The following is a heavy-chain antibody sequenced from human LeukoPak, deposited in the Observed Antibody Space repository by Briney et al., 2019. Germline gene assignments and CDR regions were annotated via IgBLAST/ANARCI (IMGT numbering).Heavy chain of an antibody. D-gene: IGHD3-10*01. V-gene: IGHV4-4*07. CDR2: IYTSGST. Sequence: PSETLSLTCTVSGYSISSGYYWGWIRQPAGKGLEWIGRIYTSGSTNYNPSLKSRVTMSVDTSKNQFSLKLSSVTAADTAVYYCARAHGSGSTPPDYWGQGTLVTVSS. J-gene: IGHJ4*02. CDR3: ARAHGSGSTPPDY. CDR1: GYSISSGYY.